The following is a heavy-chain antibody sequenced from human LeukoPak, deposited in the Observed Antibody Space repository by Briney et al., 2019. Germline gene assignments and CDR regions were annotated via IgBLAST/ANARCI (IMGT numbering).Heavy chain of an antibody. D-gene: IGHD5-24*01. CDR3: ARGTRQRRLQVFDY. V-gene: IGHV4-59*01. J-gene: IGHJ4*02. CDR2: IYYSGST. Sequence: SETLSLTCTVSGGSISSYYWSWIRQPPGKGLEWIGYIYYSGSTNYNPSLKSRVTISVDTSKNQFSLKLSSVTAADTAVYYCARGTRQRRLQVFDYWGQGTLVTVSS. CDR1: GGSISSYY.